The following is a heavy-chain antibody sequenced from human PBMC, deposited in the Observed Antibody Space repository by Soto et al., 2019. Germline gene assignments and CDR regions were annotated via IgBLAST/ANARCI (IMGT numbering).Heavy chain of an antibody. CDR3: ARRGSGSYSDY. Sequence: QLQLQESGPGLVKPSETLSLTCTVSGGSISSSRYYWGWIRQPPGKGLEWIGSIYYSGSTYYNPSLKSRVTISVDTSKNQFSLKLSSVTAADTAVYYCARRGSGSYSDYWGQGTLVTVSS. J-gene: IGHJ4*02. D-gene: IGHD1-26*01. CDR1: GGSISSSRYY. V-gene: IGHV4-39*01. CDR2: IYYSGST.